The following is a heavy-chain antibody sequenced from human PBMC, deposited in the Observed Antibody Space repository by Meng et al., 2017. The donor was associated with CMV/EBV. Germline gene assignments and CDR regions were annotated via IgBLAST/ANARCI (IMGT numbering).Heavy chain of an antibody. CDR3: AGYSEPDY. CDR1: GFTFSSYA. D-gene: IGHD2-15*01. Sequence: QVQLVWSGGGVVQPGRCLRLSCAASGFTFSSYAMHWVRQAPGKGLEWVAVISYDGSNKYYADSVKGRFTISRDNSKNTLYLQMNSLRAEDTAVYYCAGYSEPDYWGQGTLVTVSS. J-gene: IGHJ4*02. CDR2: ISYDGSNK. V-gene: IGHV3-30-3*01.